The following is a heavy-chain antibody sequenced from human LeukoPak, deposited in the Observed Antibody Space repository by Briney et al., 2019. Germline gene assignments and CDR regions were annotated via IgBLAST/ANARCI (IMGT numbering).Heavy chain of an antibody. D-gene: IGHD6-19*01. V-gene: IGHV3-53*01. CDR3: TRLFYNSGFPDP. Sequence: GGSLRLSCAASGFTVSSNYMSWVRQAPGKGLEWVSVIYSGGSTYYADSVKGRFTISRDNSKNTLYLQMNSLKTEDTAVYYCTRLFYNSGFPDPWGQGTLVTVSS. CDR1: GFTVSSNY. CDR2: IYSGGST. J-gene: IGHJ5*02.